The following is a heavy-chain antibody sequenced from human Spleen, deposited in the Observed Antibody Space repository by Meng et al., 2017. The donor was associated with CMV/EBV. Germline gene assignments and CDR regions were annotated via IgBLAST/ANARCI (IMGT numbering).Heavy chain of an antibody. D-gene: IGHD6-19*01. CDR3: ARLWLVQEDST. V-gene: IGHV1-2*02. Sequence: ASVKVSCKASGYTFTAYYIHWVRQAPGQGLEWLGWMYPDTGGTNYAQKFQGRVTMTRDTSITTAYMELSGLGSEDTAMYYCARLWLVQEDSTWGQGTLVTVSS. CDR2: MYPDTGGT. CDR1: GYTFTAYY. J-gene: IGHJ5*02.